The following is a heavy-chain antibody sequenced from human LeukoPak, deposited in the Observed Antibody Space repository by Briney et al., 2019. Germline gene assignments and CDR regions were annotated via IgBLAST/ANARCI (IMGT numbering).Heavy chain of an antibody. CDR2: INPNSGGT. D-gene: IGHD2/OR15-2a*01. CDR1: GYTFTGYY. J-gene: IGHJ6*02. Sequence: ASVKVSCKASGYTFTGYYMHWVRQAPGQGLEWMGWINPNSGGTNYAQKFQGRVTMTRDTSISTAYMELSRLRSDDTAVYYCARDQLSPYYYYGMDVWGQGTTVTVSS. V-gene: IGHV1-2*02. CDR3: ARDQLSPYYYYGMDV.